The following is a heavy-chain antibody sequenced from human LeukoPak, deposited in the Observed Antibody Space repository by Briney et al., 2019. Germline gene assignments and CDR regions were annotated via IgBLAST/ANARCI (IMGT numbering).Heavy chain of an antibody. D-gene: IGHD6-13*01. Sequence: PGGSLRLSCAASGSTFSSYATSWVRQAPGKGLEWVSAISGSGGSTYYADSVKGRFTISRDNSKNTLYLQMNSLRAEDTAVYYCAKAQGSSWYKPPDYWGQGTLVTVSS. CDR3: AKAQGSSWYKPPDY. J-gene: IGHJ4*02. CDR1: GSTFSSYA. V-gene: IGHV3-23*01. CDR2: ISGSGGST.